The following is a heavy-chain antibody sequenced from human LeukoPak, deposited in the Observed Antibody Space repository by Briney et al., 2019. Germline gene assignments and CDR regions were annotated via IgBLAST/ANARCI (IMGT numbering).Heavy chain of an antibody. D-gene: IGHD6-19*01. Sequence: SETLSLTCTVSGGSISSYYWSWIRQPAGKGLEWIGRIYTSGSTKYNPSLKSRVTMSVVTSKNQFSLKLSSVTAADTAVYYCARVGGSGWYVWYFDLWGRGTRVTVSS. J-gene: IGHJ2*01. CDR3: ARVGGSGWYVWYFDL. CDR1: GGSISSYY. CDR2: IYTSGST. V-gene: IGHV4-4*07.